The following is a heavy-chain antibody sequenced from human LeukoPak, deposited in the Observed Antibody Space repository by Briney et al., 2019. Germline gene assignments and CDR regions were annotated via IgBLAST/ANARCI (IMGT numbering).Heavy chain of an antibody. CDR1: GYTFTAYY. D-gene: IGHD3-10*01. CDR3: ASGSGNYSLY. CDR2: INPNSGGT. V-gene: IGHV1-2*02. Sequence: ASVKVSCKASGYTFTAYYMHWVRPAAGQGLEWMGWINPNSGGTNYAQKFQGRVTMTRDTSISTAYKELSKLRSDDTAVYYCASGSGNYSLYWGQGTLVTVSS. J-gene: IGHJ4*02.